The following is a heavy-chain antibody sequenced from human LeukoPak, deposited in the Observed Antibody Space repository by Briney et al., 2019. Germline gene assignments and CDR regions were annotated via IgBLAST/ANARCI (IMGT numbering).Heavy chain of an antibody. V-gene: IGHV3-21*01. D-gene: IGHD1-1*01. CDR2: ISSSSSDI. CDR1: AFTLSSYS. Sequence: GGSLRLSCAASAFTLSSYSMNWDRQAPGKGLEWVSSISSSSSDIYYADSVKGRFTISRDNAKNSLYLQMNSLRAEDTAVYYCARENEGFDPWGQGTLVTVSS. J-gene: IGHJ5*02. CDR3: ARENEGFDP.